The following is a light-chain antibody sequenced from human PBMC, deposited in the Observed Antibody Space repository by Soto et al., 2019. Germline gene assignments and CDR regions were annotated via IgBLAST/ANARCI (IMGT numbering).Light chain of an antibody. Sequence: EMVMTQSPATLSVSPGERATISCRASQSVGSNLARYQQKPGQAPRLLSYAASTRATGIPARFSGSGSGTEFTLTISSLQSEDFSVYYCQQYTTWSFGQGTRLESK. CDR2: AAS. J-gene: IGKJ5*01. V-gene: IGKV3-15*01. CDR3: QQYTTWS. CDR1: QSVGSN.